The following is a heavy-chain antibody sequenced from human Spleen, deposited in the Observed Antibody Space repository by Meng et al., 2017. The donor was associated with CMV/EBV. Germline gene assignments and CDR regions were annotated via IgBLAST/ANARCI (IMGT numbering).Heavy chain of an antibody. D-gene: IGHD3-3*01. CDR3: AKSGGLEWLFADY. V-gene: IGHV3-23*01. CDR2: ISGSGGST. J-gene: IGHJ4*02. CDR1: GFTFSDCY. Sequence: GGSLRLSCAASGFTFSDCYMNWIRQAPGKGLEWVSAISGSGGSTYYADSVKGRFTISRDNSKNTLYLQMNSLRAEDTAVYYCAKSGGLEWLFADYWGQGTLVTVSS.